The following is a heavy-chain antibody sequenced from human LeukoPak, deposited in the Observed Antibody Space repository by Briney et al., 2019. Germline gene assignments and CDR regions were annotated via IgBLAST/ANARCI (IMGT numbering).Heavy chain of an antibody. D-gene: IGHD3-10*01. CDR2: IRSSGDST. V-gene: IGHV3-23*01. Sequence: PGGSLRLPCSASGFTFKTYAMSWVRQAPGKGLEWVSGIRSSGDSTYYADSVKGRFTISRDNSRNTLYLQMNSLSAEDTAVYYCAKEVRESAWFYFDYWGQGTLATVSS. CDR3: AKEVRESAWFYFDY. J-gene: IGHJ4*02. CDR1: GFTFKTYA.